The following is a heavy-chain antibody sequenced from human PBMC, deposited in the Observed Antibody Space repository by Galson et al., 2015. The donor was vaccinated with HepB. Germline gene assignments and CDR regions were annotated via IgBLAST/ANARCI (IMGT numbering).Heavy chain of an antibody. J-gene: IGHJ4*02. CDR2: ISYDGTRK. CDR1: GFTFSAYA. V-gene: IGHV3-30-3*01. Sequence: SLRLSCAASGFTFSAYAMHWVRQAPGKGLEWAAVISYDGTRKFYADSVKGRFTISRDNSKNTLYLQMNSLRVEDTAIYYCARGCSGGSCSVYWGQGILVTVSS. CDR3: ARGCSGGSCSVY. D-gene: IGHD2-15*01.